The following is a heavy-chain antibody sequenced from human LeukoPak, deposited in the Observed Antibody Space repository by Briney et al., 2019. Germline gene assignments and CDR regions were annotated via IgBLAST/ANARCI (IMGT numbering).Heavy chain of an antibody. CDR1: GGSISSYY. D-gene: IGHD6-19*01. CDR3: ARARYSSGWVYFDY. J-gene: IGHJ4*02. V-gene: IGHV4-4*07. Sequence: SETLSLTCTVSGGSISSYYWSWIRQPAGKGLEWIGRIYTSGSTNYNPSLKSRVTMSVDTSKNQFSLKLSSVTAADTAVYYCARARYSSGWVYFDYWGQGTPVTVSS. CDR2: IYTSGST.